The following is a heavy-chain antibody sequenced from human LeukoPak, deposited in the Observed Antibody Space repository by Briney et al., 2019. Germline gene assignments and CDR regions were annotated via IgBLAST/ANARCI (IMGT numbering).Heavy chain of an antibody. CDR2: IYTSGST. V-gene: IGHV4-4*07. CDR1: GGSISSYY. Sequence: PSETLSLTCTVSGGSISSYYWSWIRQPAGKGLEWIGRIYTSGSTNYNPSLKSRVTMSVDTSENQFSLKLSSVTAADTAVYYCARDAPYCGGDCSFFDYWGQGTLVTVSS. CDR3: ARDAPYCGGDCSFFDY. J-gene: IGHJ4*02. D-gene: IGHD2-21*01.